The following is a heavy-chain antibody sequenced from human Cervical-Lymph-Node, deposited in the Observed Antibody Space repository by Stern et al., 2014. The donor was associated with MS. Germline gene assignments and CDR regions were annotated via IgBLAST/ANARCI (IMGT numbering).Heavy chain of an antibody. CDR2: ISSTSGTR. J-gene: IGHJ4*02. D-gene: IGHD1-26*01. V-gene: IGHV3-11*01. Sequence: QVQLVESGGGLVKPGGSLRLSCAASGFIFSDYAMNWIRQAPGKGLEWVSYISSTSGTRYYADSVNGRFTISRDNAKNSLYLQMNSLRAEDTAVYYCAGGPGAWWDLRFDYWGQGRLVTVSS. CDR1: GFIFSDYA. CDR3: AGGPGAWWDLRFDY.